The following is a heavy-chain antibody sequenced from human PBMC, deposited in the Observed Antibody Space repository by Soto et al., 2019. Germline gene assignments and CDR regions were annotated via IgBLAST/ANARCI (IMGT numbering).Heavy chain of an antibody. CDR3: ARDTGDGTFDF. CDR1: GYTFRSYA. J-gene: IGHJ4*02. V-gene: IGHV1-3*01. CDR2: INAGYGNT. Sequence: QVHLVQSGDEVRKPGASVKVSCKASGYTFRSYAMHWVRQAPGQRLEWMGWINAGYGNTKSSQKFQDRVTISRDTSASTAYMELTSLRSEDTAVYYCARDTGDGTFDFWGQVTLATVSS. D-gene: IGHD7-27*01.